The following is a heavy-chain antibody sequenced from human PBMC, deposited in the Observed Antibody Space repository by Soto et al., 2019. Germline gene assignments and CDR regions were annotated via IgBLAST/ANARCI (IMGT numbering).Heavy chain of an antibody. CDR1: GFTFSSYA. CDR2: ISYDGSNK. Sequence: GGSLRLSCAASGFTFSSYAMHWVRQAPGKGLEWVAVISYDGSNKYYADSVKGRFTISRDNSKNTLYLQMNSLRAEDTAVYYCARAPLFFRSGYKPRSLDYWGQGILVTVSS. J-gene: IGHJ4*02. V-gene: IGHV3-30-3*01. D-gene: IGHD3-3*01. CDR3: ARAPLFFRSGYKPRSLDY.